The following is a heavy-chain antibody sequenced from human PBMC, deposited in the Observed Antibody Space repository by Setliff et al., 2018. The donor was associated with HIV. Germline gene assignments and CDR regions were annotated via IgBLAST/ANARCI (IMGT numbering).Heavy chain of an antibody. J-gene: IGHJ4*02. V-gene: IGHV4-31*02. Sequence: LRLSCAASGFTFRSYGMHWVRQAPGKGLEWIADIYYSGRINYNPSLKSRLTVSIDTSKNHLSLKVISVSVADTAMYFCARGKDPGLYFDNWRQGTLVTVSS. CDR3: ARGKDPGLYFDN. D-gene: IGHD2-15*01. CDR2: IYYSGRI. CDR1: GFTFRSYG.